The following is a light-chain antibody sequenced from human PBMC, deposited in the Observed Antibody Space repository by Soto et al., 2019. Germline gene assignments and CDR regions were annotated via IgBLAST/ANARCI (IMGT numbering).Light chain of an antibody. Sequence: EVVMTQSPATLSVSPGERATLSCRASETVATNLAWYQQKPGQAPRLLISGASTRAAGISDRFRGSGAGTEFTPTTISLRSEDYAISYCQQYFEWHPHTFGQGTKVEI. CDR3: QQYFEWHPHT. V-gene: IGKV3-15*01. CDR2: GAS. CDR1: ETVATN. J-gene: IGKJ1*01.